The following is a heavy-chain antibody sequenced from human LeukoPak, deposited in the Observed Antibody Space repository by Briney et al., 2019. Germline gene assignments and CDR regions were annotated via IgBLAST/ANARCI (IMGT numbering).Heavy chain of an antibody. Sequence: PGGSLRLSCAASGFTFSSYWMSWVRQAPGKGLEWVANKKQDGSEKYYVDSVKGRFTISRDNAKNSLYLQMNSLRAEDTAVYYCARDRTVTPYPDAFDIWGQGTMVTVSS. V-gene: IGHV3-7*01. CDR1: GFTFSSYW. D-gene: IGHD4-17*01. J-gene: IGHJ3*02. CDR3: ARDRTVTPYPDAFDI. CDR2: KKQDGSEK.